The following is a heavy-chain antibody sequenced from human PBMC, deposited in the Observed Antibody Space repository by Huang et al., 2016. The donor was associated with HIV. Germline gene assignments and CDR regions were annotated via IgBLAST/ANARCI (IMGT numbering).Heavy chain of an antibody. CDR1: GGYISSSGYY. CDR2: IYHSGST. V-gene: IGHV4-39*01. Sequence: QLQLQESGPGLVKPSETLSLTCTVSGGYISSSGYYWGWIRQHPGKGVEWIGSIYHSGSTYYNPYIRSRVTIFIDTSKIQFSLKLKSVTPADTAVYYCATNNWNDSYYYFMDVWGKGTTVTVSS. J-gene: IGHJ6*03. CDR3: ATNNWNDSYYYFMDV. D-gene: IGHD1-20*01.